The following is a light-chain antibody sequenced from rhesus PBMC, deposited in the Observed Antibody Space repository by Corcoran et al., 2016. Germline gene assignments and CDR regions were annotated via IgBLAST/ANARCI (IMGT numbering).Light chain of an antibody. V-gene: IGKV1-21*01. CDR3: QQYNNGPFA. CDR2: KAS. J-gene: IGKJ3*01. CDR1: QEISSW. Sequence: DIQMTQSPSSLSASAGDTVTITRRASQEISSWLAWYQQKPGNAPKLLIYKASRLESGIPSRFSGGGSGTDFTLAISSLRSEGFATYCCQQYNNGPFAFGPGTKLDIK.